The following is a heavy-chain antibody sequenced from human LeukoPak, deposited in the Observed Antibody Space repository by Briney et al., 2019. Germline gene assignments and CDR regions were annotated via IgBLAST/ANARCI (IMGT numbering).Heavy chain of an antibody. V-gene: IGHV3-30*02. CDR1: GFTFNNYG. J-gene: IGHJ4*02. CDR2: IRYNGNNQ. Sequence: GGSLRLSCAASGFTFNNYGMHWVRQAPGKGLEWVAFIRYNGNNQYYADSVKGRFTISRDNSKNTLYLQMNSLKTEDTAVYYCTTDYYDSSGYYYFDYWGQGTLVTVSS. CDR3: TTDYYDSSGYYYFDY. D-gene: IGHD3-22*01.